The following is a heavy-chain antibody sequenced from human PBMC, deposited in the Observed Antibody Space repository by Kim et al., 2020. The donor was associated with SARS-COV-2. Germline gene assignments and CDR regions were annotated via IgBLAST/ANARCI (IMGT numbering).Heavy chain of an antibody. CDR1: GFSFSTSS. D-gene: IGHD3-10*02. Sequence: GGSLRLSCAASGFSFSTSSMNWVRQAPGKGLEWVSSLSSSSTYIYYADSVKGRFTISRDNAKNSLSLQMNSPRAEDTAIYYCARFRPTSSVFDLWGQGTL. CDR3: ARFRPTSSVFDL. V-gene: IGHV3-21*01. J-gene: IGHJ4*02. CDR2: LSSSSTYI.